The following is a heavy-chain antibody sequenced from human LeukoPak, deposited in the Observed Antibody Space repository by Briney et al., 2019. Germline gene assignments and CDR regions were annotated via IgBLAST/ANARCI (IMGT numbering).Heavy chain of an antibody. CDR1: GGSFSGYY. Sequence: SETLSLTCGVYGGSFSGYYWSWVRQPPGKGLEWIGSIYYSGSTYYNPSLKSRVTISVDTSKNQFSLKLSSVTAADTAVYYCASGAVTAIDYWGQGTLVTVSS. CDR3: ASGAVTAIDY. D-gene: IGHD2-21*02. J-gene: IGHJ4*02. CDR2: IYYSGST. V-gene: IGHV4-34*01.